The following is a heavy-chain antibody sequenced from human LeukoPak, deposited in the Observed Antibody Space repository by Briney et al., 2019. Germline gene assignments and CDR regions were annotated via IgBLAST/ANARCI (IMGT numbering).Heavy chain of an antibody. J-gene: IGHJ4*02. Sequence: GASVTVSFTASGGTFSSYAISWVRQAPGQGLEWMGRIIPILGIANYAQKFQGRVTITADKSTSTAYMELSSLRSEDTAVYYCARAAEPYYYDSSGYPPPDYWGQGTLVTVSS. D-gene: IGHD3-22*01. CDR3: ARAAEPYYYDSSGYPPPDY. V-gene: IGHV1-69*04. CDR2: IIPILGIA. CDR1: GGTFSSYA.